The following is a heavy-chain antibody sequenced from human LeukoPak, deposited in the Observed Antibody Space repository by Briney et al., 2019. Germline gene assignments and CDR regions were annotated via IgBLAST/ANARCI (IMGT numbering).Heavy chain of an antibody. V-gene: IGHV3-33*06. J-gene: IGHJ3*02. CDR3: AKEYCSSTSCHNDAFDI. D-gene: IGHD2-2*02. Sequence: GGSLRLSCAASGFTFSSYGMHWVRQAPGKGLEWVAVIWYDGSNKYYADSVKGRFTISRDNSKNTLYLQMNSLRAEDTAVYYCAKEYCSSTSCHNDAFDIWGQGTMVTVSS. CDR2: IWYDGSNK. CDR1: GFTFSSYG.